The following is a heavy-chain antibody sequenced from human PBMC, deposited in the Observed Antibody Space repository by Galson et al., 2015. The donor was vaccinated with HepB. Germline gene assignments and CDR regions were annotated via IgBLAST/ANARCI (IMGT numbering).Heavy chain of an antibody. CDR2: ISSSSSTI. CDR1: GFTFSSYS. V-gene: IGHV3-48*02. D-gene: IGHD1-26*01. J-gene: IGHJ4*02. CDR3: ARDLIPFRGSFCYFDY. Sequence: SLRLSCAASGFTFSSYSMNWVRQAPGKGLEWVSYISSSSSTIYYADSVKGRFTISRDNAKNSLYLQMNSLRDEDTAVYYCARDLIPFRGSFCYFDYWGQGTLVTVSS.